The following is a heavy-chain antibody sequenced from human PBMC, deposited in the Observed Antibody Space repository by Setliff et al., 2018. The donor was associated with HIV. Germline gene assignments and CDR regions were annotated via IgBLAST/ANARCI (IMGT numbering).Heavy chain of an antibody. CDR1: GFAFNNYE. V-gene: IGHV3-48*03. J-gene: IGHJ4*02. D-gene: IGHD1-1*01. CDR3: ARHPWERLWYFDY. CDR2: ISGTGKTI. Sequence: AGGSLRLSCATSGFAFNNYEMNWVRQAPGRGLEWVAHISGTGKTIFYADFVKGRFTISRDTSKNTLYLQMNSLRAEDTAIYYCARHPWERLWYFDYRGQGTLVTVSS.